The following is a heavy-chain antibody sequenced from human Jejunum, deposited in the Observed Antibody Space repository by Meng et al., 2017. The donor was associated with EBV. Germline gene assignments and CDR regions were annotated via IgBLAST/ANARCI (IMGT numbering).Heavy chain of an antibody. J-gene: IGHJ4*02. Sequence: AAGRVEPWGPLSLTRSCSGGAIRRSTSYWDWIREHPGNGLEWFGTYYNCGSTSYNPSLKSRVNISVDTSKNQSSLKLISVTAADTAAYYCAIQGPSGRTFDYWGQGTLVTVSS. CDR3: AIQGPSGRTFDY. V-gene: IGHV4-39*01. CDR2: YYNCGST. CDR1: GGAIRRSTSY. D-gene: IGHD1-26*01.